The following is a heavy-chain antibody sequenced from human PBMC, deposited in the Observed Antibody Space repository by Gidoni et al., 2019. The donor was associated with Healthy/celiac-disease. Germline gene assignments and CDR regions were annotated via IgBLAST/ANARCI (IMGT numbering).Heavy chain of an antibody. Sequence: SSYGMHWVRQAPGKGLEWVAVIWYDGSNKYYADSVKGRFTISRDNSKNTLYLQMNSLRAEDTAVYYCARAGGRGTGEGIAVAGRGYWGQGTLVTVSS. V-gene: IGHV3-33*01. CDR1: SSYG. D-gene: IGHD6-19*01. J-gene: IGHJ4*02. CDR3: ARAGGRGTGEGIAVAGRGY. CDR2: IWYDGSNK.